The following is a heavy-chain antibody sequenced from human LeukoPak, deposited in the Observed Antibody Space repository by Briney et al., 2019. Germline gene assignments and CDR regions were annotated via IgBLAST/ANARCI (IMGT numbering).Heavy chain of an antibody. J-gene: IGHJ4*02. D-gene: IGHD1-26*01. CDR1: GYSISSAYY. CDR3: ARGLVGDVFDY. CDR2: IHRSGSA. Sequence: SETLSLTCTVSGYSISSAYYWGWMRQPPGQGLEWIGNIHRSGSAYYNPSLQSRVTMSQDTSKNQLSLKLRSVTAADTAVYYCARGLVGDVFDYWGQGTLVTVSS. V-gene: IGHV4-38-2*02.